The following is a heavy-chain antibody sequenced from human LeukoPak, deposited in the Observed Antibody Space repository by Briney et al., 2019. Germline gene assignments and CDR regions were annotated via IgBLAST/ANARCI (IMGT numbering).Heavy chain of an antibody. J-gene: IGHJ5*02. V-gene: IGHV4-59*01. CDR1: GDSISSSY. CDR2: IYYTGTT. Sequence: SETLSLTCTVSGDSISSSYWSWIRQPPGKTLEWVGNIYYTGTTNYNPSLKSRVTMSIATSKNQFALNLNSVTAADTAVYYCARGFYDSSGYSNCFDPWGQGTLVTVSS. CDR3: ARGFYDSSGYSNCFDP. D-gene: IGHD3-22*01.